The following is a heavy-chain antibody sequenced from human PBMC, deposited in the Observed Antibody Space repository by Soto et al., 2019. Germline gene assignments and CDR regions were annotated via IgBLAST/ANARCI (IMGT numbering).Heavy chain of an antibody. CDR2: IYYSGST. V-gene: IGHV4-30-4*01. J-gene: IGHJ5*02. D-gene: IGHD6-13*01. CDR1: GGSISSGYYY. Sequence: PSETLSLTCTVSGGSISSGYYYWSWNLQPPGKGLEWIGYIYYSGSTYYNPSLKSRVTISVDTSKNQFSLKLSSVTAADTAVYYCARERPDGSRLDPWGQGTLVTVSS. CDR3: ARERPDGSRLDP.